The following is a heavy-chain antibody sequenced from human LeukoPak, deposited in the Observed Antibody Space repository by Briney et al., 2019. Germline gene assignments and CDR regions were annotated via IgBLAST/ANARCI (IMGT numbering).Heavy chain of an antibody. J-gene: IGHJ4*02. Sequence: SMKVSCKASGGTFSSYAISWVRQAPGQGLEWMGGIIPIFGTANYAQKFQGRVTITADKSASTAYMELSSLRSEDTAVYYCATRPMVVTAIRAFDYWGQGTLVTVSS. V-gene: IGHV1-69*06. CDR2: IIPIFGTA. CDR1: GGTFSSYA. CDR3: ATRPMVVTAIRAFDY. D-gene: IGHD2-21*02.